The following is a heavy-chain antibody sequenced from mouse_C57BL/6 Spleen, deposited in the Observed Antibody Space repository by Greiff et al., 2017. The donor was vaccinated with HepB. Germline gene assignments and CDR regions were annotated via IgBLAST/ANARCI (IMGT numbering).Heavy chain of an antibody. J-gene: IGHJ3*01. Sequence: VQLQQSGTVLARPGASVKMSCKTSGYTFTSYWMHWVKQRPGQGLEWIGAIYPGNSDTSYNQKFTGKAKLTAVTSASTAYMELSSLTNEDAAVYYCTNFPTGPFAYWGQGTLVTVSA. D-gene: IGHD2-10*01. V-gene: IGHV1-5*01. CDR1: GYTFTSYW. CDR2: IYPGNSDT. CDR3: TNFPTGPFAY.